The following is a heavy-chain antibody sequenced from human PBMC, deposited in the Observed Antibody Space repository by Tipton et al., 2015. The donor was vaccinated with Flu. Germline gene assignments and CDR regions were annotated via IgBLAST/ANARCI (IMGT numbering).Heavy chain of an antibody. CDR2: IYYSGST. Sequence: LRLSCTVSGGSISSYYWSWIRQPPGKGLEWIGYIYYSGSTNYNPSLKSRVTISVDTSKNQFSLKLSSVTAADTAVYYCARDSAAHYGMDVRGQGTTVTVSS. CDR1: GGSISSYY. J-gene: IGHJ6*02. CDR3: ARDSAAHYGMDV. V-gene: IGHV4-59*08. D-gene: IGHD6-13*01.